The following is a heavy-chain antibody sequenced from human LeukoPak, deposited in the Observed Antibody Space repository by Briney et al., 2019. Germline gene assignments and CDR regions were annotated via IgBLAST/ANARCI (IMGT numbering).Heavy chain of an antibody. D-gene: IGHD3-22*01. CDR2: IWYDGSNK. CDR3: AKGACDSSGYYYGYYYYGMDV. Sequence: GGSLRLSCAASGFTFSSYGMHWVRQAPGKGLEWVAVIWYDGSNKYYADSVKGRFTISRDNSKNTLYLQMNSLRAEDTAVYYCAKGACDSSGYYYGYYYYGMDVWGQGTTVTVSS. V-gene: IGHV3-33*06. J-gene: IGHJ6*02. CDR1: GFTFSSYG.